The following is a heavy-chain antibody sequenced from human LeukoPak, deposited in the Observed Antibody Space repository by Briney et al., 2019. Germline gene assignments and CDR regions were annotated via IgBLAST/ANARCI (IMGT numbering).Heavy chain of an antibody. J-gene: IGHJ4*02. Sequence: PSETLSLTCTVFGGSISSGTYYWSWIRQPAGKGLEWIGRFYTSGSTNYNPSLKSRVTISVDTSKNQFSLKLSSVTAADTAVYYCVTESSLGGGPLDYWGQGTLVTVSS. D-gene: IGHD2-15*01. V-gene: IGHV4-61*02. CDR1: GGSISSGTYY. CDR3: VTESSLGGGPLDY. CDR2: FYTSGST.